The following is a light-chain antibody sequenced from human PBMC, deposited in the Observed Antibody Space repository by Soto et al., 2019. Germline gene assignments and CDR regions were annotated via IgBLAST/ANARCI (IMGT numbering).Light chain of an antibody. CDR1: QNVSTSY. CDR2: GAS. J-gene: IGKJ1*01. CDR3: QQYDSSPVT. V-gene: IGKV3-20*01. Sequence: EIVLTQSPGTLSLSPGERATLSCRASQNVSTSYLAWYQQKPGQAPRLLIYGASSRATGIPDRFSGSGSGIDFTLTISRLEPEDFAVYYCQQYDSSPVTFGQGTKVEIK.